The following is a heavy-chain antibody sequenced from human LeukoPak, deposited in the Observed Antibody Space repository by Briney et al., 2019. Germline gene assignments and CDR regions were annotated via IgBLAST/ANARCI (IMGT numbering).Heavy chain of an antibody. CDR3: ARGGYYDSSGYLDY. D-gene: IGHD3-22*01. Sequence: GWSLRLSCAASGFTFSGHWMHWVRQAPGKGREWVAVIWYDGSNKYYAESVKGRFTISRDNSKNTLYLHMNSLRAEDTAVYYCARGGYYDSSGYLDYWGQGTLVTVSS. J-gene: IGHJ4*02. CDR1: GFTFSGHW. CDR2: IWYDGSNK. V-gene: IGHV3-33*08.